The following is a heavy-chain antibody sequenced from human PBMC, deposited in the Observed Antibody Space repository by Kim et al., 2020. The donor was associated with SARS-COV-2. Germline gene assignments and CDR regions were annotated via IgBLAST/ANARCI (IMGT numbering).Heavy chain of an antibody. CDR3: ARDPSYCSSTSCQDFQH. CDR2: ISSSSSYI. CDR1: GFTFSSYS. Sequence: GGSLRLSCAASGFTFSSYSMNWVRQAPGKGLEWVSSISSSSSYIYYADSVKGRFTISRDNAKNSLYLQMNSLRAEDTAVYYCARDPSYCSSTSCQDFQHWGQGTLVTVSS. V-gene: IGHV3-21*01. J-gene: IGHJ1*01. D-gene: IGHD2-2*01.